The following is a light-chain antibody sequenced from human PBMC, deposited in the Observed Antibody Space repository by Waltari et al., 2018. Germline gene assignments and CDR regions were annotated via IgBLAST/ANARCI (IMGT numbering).Light chain of an antibody. Sequence: DIQMTQSPSTLSASVGDRVTITCRASQSISSWLAWYQQKPGKVPKLLIHKASSLASGVPSRFSGNGSGTEFTLTISSLQPDDFATYYCQQYNSYSGTFGQGTKVEIK. CDR3: QQYNSYSGT. V-gene: IGKV1-5*03. J-gene: IGKJ2*01. CDR1: QSISSW. CDR2: KAS.